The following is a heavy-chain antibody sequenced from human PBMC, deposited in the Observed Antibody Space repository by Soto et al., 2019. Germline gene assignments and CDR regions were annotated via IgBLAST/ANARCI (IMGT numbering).Heavy chain of an antibody. V-gene: IGHV2-5*02. CDR1: GFSLSTSGVG. D-gene: IGHD2-15*01. Sequence: QITLKESGPTLVKPTQTLTLTCTFSGFSLSTSGVGVAWIRQPPGKALEWLALIYWDDDKRYRPSLESRLTITKYTTKNNVVLTMATMDSVDTATYYCAYLPCSGGSCYWFSFSGMDVWGQGTTVTVSS. J-gene: IGHJ6*02. CDR3: AYLPCSGGSCYWFSFSGMDV. CDR2: IYWDDDK.